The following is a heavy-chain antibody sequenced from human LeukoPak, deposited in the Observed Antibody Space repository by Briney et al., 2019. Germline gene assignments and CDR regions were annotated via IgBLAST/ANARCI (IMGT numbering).Heavy chain of an antibody. D-gene: IGHD6-13*01. CDR1: GYTFTSYY. J-gene: IGHJ4*02. CDR2: INPSGGST. Sequence: ASVKVSCKASGYTFTSYYMHWVRQAPGQGLEWMGIINPSGGSTSYAQKFQGRVTMTRDTSTSTVYMELSSLRSEDTAVYYCATVHPGYSSSWYGGYWGQGTLVTVSS. CDR3: ATVHPGYSSSWYGGY. V-gene: IGHV1-46*01.